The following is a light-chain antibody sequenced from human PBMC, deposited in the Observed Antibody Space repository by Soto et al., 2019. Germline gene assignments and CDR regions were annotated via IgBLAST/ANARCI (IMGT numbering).Light chain of an antibody. V-gene: IGKV3-20*01. J-gene: IGKJ5*01. CDR3: QQYADPPTI. CDR2: GAS. CDR1: QTVSNNY. Sequence: EIVLTQSPGTLSLSPGDRATLSCRASQTVSNNYLAWCQQKPGQAPRVIMYGASRRATGIPDRFSGGGSGTAVTLTSSRLEPEDFAVYFWQQYADPPTIFCQGTRLEIK.